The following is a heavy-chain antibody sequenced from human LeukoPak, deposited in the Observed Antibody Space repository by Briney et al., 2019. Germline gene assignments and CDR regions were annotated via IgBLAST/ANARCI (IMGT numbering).Heavy chain of an antibody. D-gene: IGHD3-22*01. CDR3: ARMGSSGIFARYYYMDV. CDR1: GGSFSGYY. J-gene: IGHJ6*03. CDR2: INHSGST. Sequence: PSETLSLTCAVYGGSFSGYYWSWIRQPPGKGLEWIGEINHSGSTNYNPSLKSRVTISVDTSKNQCSLKLSSVTAADTAVYYCARMGSSGIFARYYYMDVWGKGTAVTVSS. V-gene: IGHV4-34*01.